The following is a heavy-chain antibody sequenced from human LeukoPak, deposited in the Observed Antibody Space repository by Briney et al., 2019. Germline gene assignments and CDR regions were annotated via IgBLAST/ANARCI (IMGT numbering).Heavy chain of an antibody. D-gene: IGHD3-22*01. J-gene: IGHJ4*02. CDR2: IRYDGSNK. CDR3: AKDLYKGYYDSSGYSNGDY. V-gene: IGHV3-30*02. Sequence: GGSLRLSCAASGFTFSSYGMHWVRQAPGKGLEWVAFIRYDGSNKYYADSVKGRFTISRDNSKNTLYLQMNSLRAQDTAVYYCAKDLYKGYYDSSGYSNGDYWGQGTLVTVSS. CDR1: GFTFSSYG.